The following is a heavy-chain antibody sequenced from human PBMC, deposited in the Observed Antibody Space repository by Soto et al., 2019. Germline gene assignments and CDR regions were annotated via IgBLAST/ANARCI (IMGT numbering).Heavy chain of an antibody. CDR1: GFTFTSSA. CDR2: IVVGSGNT. D-gene: IGHD6-19*01. CDR3: AEEMSIAVAVSLDY. V-gene: IGHV1-58*02. Sequence: ASVKVSCKASGFTFTSSAMQWVRQARGQRLEWIGWIVVGSGNTNYAQKFQGRVTITRDMSTSTAYMELSSLRSEDTAVYYCAEEMSIAVAVSLDYCGQVNLVTVSS. J-gene: IGHJ4*02.